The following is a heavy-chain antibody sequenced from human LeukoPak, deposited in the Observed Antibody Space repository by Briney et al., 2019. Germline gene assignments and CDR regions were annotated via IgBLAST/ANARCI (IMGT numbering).Heavy chain of an antibody. CDR3: ARRDSGSRGFDS. V-gene: IGHV3-9*01. CDR2: ISWNSGSI. CDR1: GFTFDDYA. D-gene: IGHD3-10*01. Sequence: PGGSLRLSCAASGFTFDDYAMHWVRQAPGKGLEWVSGISWNSGSIGYADSVKGRFTISRDNAKTSLYLQMNSLRAEDTAVYYCARRDSGSRGFDSWGQGTLVTVSS. J-gene: IGHJ4*02.